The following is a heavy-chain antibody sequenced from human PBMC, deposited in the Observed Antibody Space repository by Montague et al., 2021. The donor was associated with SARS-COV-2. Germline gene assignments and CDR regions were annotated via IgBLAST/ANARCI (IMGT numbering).Heavy chain of an antibody. V-gene: IGHV4-34*01. CDR3: ASGIYPSGSYYNRYYYGLNI. Sequence: SETLSLTCAVYGGSLSGDYWSWIRQPPDKGLGLIWERNHNANRKYNHSLKSTITISIDTAKNQFSLKMTSVTAADTATYYCASGIYPSGSYYNRYYYGLNIWGPGTTVIVSS. D-gene: IGHD3-10*01. CDR1: GGSLSGDY. CDR2: RNHNANR. J-gene: IGHJ6*02.